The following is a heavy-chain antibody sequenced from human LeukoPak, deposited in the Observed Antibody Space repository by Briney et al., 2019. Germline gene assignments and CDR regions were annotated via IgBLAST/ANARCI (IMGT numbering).Heavy chain of an antibody. CDR2: IYYNEST. CDR3: GREGGASLGGVDFDI. CDR1: GGSIRSGSYY. Sequence: PSETLSLTCTVPGGSIRSGSYYWSWIRQHPGKGLEWIGYIYYNESTYYNPCRKFRVTIAESTSKNQFSLKRSSVTVADTAVYYCGREGGASLGGVDFDIWGQGTMVTVSS. J-gene: IGHJ3*02. D-gene: IGHD3-16*01. V-gene: IGHV4-31*03.